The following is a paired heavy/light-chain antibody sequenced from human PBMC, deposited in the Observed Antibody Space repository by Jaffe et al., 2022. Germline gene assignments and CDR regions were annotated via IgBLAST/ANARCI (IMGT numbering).Heavy chain of an antibody. V-gene: IGHV1-2*02. CDR3: ARGHDYYGSGSYYGHPTHFDY. CDR1: GYTFTGYY. Sequence: QVQLVQSGAEVKKPGASVKVSCKASGYTFTGYYMHWVRQAPGQGLEWMGWINPNSGGTNYAQKFQGRVTMTRDTSISTAYMELSRLRSDDTAVYYCARGHDYYGSGSYYGHPTHFDYWGQGTLVTVSS. J-gene: IGHJ4*02. CDR2: INPNSGGT. D-gene: IGHD3-10*01.
Light chain of an antibody. Sequence: DIVMTQSPDSLAVSLGERATINCKSSQSVLYSSNNKNYLAWYQQKPGQPPKLLIYWASTRESGVPDRFSGSGSGTDFTLTISSLQAEDVAVYYCQQYYSTPTFGGGTKVEIK. CDR3: QQYYSTPT. J-gene: IGKJ4*01. V-gene: IGKV4-1*01. CDR2: WAS. CDR1: QSVLYSSNNKNY.